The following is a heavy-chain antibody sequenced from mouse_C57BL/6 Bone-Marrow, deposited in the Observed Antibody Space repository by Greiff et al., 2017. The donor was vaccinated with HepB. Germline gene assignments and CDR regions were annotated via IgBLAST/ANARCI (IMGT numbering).Heavy chain of an antibody. Sequence: EVQLQQSGAELVRPGASVKLSCTASGFNIKDDYMHWVKQRPEQGLEWIGWIDPENGDTEYASKFQGKATITADTSSNTAYLQLSSLTSEDTAVYYCTDYDYDEAYWGQGTLVTVSA. CDR3: TDYDYDEAY. CDR2: IDPENGDT. V-gene: IGHV14-4*01. D-gene: IGHD2-4*01. J-gene: IGHJ3*01. CDR1: GFNIKDDY.